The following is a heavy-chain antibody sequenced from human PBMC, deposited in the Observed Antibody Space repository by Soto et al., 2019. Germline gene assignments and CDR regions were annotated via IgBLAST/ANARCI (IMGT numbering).Heavy chain of an antibody. D-gene: IGHD3-10*01. J-gene: IGHJ1*01. Sequence: QLQLQESGPGLVKPSETLSLTCTVSGGSISGSDYNWGWIRQPPGKGLEWIASIYYSGSTYYNPSLKSRLTISVDTSKNQFSLTLSSVTAADTAVYYCARHLYGSVIVGQHWGQGTLVTVSS. CDR3: ARHLYGSVIVGQH. CDR1: GGSISGSDYN. V-gene: IGHV4-39*01. CDR2: IYYSGST.